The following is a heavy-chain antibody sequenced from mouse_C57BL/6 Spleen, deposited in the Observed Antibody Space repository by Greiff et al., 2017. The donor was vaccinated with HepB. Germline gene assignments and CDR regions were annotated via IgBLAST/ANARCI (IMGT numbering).Heavy chain of an antibody. CDR1: GYTFTSYW. Sequence: QVQLQQPGAELVRPGTSVKLSCKASGYTFTSYWMHWVKQRPGQGLEWIGVIDPSDSYTNYNQKFKGKATLTVDTSSSTAYMQLSSLTSEDSVVYYCAVDSSGYDYWGQGTTLTVSS. J-gene: IGHJ2*01. CDR2: IDPSDSYT. D-gene: IGHD3-2*02. V-gene: IGHV1-59*01. CDR3: AVDSSGYDY.